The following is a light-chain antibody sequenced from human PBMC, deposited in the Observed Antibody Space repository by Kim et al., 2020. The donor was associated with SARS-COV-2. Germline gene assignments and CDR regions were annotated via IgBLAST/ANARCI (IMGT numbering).Light chain of an antibody. CDR3: ETWDSNIQV. J-gene: IGLJ3*02. CDR1: RGHSNYF. Sequence: SSVKRTCTRGRGHSNYFVAWHEQRPGKARRVLMKVEGSGSCNEGGGVPVRFSGARSGADRYLIISNHHSEDEADYYCETWDSNIQVFGGGTQLTVL. CDR2: VEGSGSC. V-gene: IGLV4-60*03.